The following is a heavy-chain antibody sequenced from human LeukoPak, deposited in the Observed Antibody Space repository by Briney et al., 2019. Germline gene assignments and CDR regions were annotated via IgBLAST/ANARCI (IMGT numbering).Heavy chain of an antibody. V-gene: IGHV3-30*04. J-gene: IGHJ6*03. CDR2: ISYDGSNK. CDR1: GFTLSNYA. D-gene: IGHD5-24*01. Sequence: GRFLRLSCAASGFTLSNYAMHWVRQAPGKGLEWVAVISYDGSNKYYTDSVKGRFTISGDSSKNTLYLQMNSLRPEDTAVYYCARDTGGGYTPPNYYYYMDVWGKGTTVTVSS. CDR3: ARDTGGGYTPPNYYYYMDV.